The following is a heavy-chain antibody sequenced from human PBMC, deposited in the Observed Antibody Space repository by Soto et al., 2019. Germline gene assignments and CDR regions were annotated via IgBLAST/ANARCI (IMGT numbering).Heavy chain of an antibody. V-gene: IGHV4-4*02. CDR3: ARVGGGYYYGMDV. CDR1: GGSISSSNW. CDR2: IYHSGGT. D-gene: IGHD3-16*01. Sequence: QVQLQESGPGLVKPSGTLSLTCAVSGGSISSSNWWSWVRQPPGKGLEWIGEIYHSGGTNYNPSLKGRVTISVDKSKNQFSLKLSSVTSADTAVYYCARVGGGYYYGMDVWGQGTTVTVSS. J-gene: IGHJ6*02.